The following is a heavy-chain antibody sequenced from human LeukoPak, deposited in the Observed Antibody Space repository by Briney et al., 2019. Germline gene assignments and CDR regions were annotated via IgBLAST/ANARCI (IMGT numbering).Heavy chain of an antibody. CDR3: ARALYYYDSSGCFNY. CDR1: GGSISSSSYY. J-gene: IGHJ4*02. CDR2: IYYSGST. V-gene: IGHV4-39*07. D-gene: IGHD3-22*01. Sequence: SETLSLTCTVSGGSISSSSYYWGWIRQPPGKGLEWIGSIYYSGSTYYNPSLKSRVTISVDTSKNQFSLKLSSLTAADTAVYYCARALYYYDSSGCFNYWGQGTLVTVSS.